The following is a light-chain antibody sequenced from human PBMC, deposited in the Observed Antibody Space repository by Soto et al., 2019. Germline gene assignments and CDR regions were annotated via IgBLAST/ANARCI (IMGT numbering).Light chain of an antibody. CDR3: QTWGTGIHVL. J-gene: IGLJ2*01. CDR2: LNSDGSH. V-gene: IGLV4-69*01. CDR1: SGHSSYA. Sequence: QSVLTQSPSASASLGASVKLTCTLDSGHSSYAIAWHQQQPEKGPRYLMKLNSDGSHTKGDGIPDRFSGSSSGAERYLTISSLQSEDEADYYCQTWGTGIHVLFGGGTKLTVL.